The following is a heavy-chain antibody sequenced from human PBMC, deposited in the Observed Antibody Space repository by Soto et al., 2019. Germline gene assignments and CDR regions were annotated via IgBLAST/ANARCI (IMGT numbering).Heavy chain of an antibody. CDR3: ARDSFYDSSGYYVDAFDI. D-gene: IGHD3-22*01. Sequence: PGGSLRLSCAASGFTFSSYSMNWVRQAPGKGLEWVSYISSSSTIYYADSVKGRFTISRDNAKNSLYLQMNSLRDEDTAVYYCARDSFYDSSGYYVDAFDIWGQGTMVT. CDR2: ISSSSTI. J-gene: IGHJ3*02. V-gene: IGHV3-48*02. CDR1: GFTFSSYS.